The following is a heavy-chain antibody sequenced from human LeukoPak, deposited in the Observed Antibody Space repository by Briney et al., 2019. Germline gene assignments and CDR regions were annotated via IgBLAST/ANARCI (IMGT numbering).Heavy chain of an antibody. J-gene: IGHJ4*02. CDR2: INHSGST. Sequence: SETLSLTCAVYGGSFSGYYRSWVRQPPGKGLEWVGEINHSGSTNYNPSLKSRVTISVDTSKNQFSLKLSCLTVGDTAVSHYARVPKTYVGYFDNWGQGTLVTVSS. V-gene: IGHV4-34*01. CDR1: GGSFSGYY. D-gene: IGHD3-16*01. CDR3: ARVPKTYVGYFDN.